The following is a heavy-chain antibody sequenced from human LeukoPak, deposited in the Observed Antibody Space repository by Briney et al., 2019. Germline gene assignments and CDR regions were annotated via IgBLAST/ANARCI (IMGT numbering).Heavy chain of an antibody. Sequence: SETLSLTCAVSGGSISSGEYSWNWIRQPPGKGLEWIGNIYQSGTTYYNPSLRSQVTISLDRSKNQFSLNLSSVTAADTAVYYCGTWYYDFWSGYSPMGDYWGQGTLVTVSS. CDR3: GTWYYDFWSGYSPMGDY. D-gene: IGHD3-3*01. V-gene: IGHV4-30-2*01. J-gene: IGHJ4*02. CDR1: GGSISSGEYS. CDR2: IYQSGTT.